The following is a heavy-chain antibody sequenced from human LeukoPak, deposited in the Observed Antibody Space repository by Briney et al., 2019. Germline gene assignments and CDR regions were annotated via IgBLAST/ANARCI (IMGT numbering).Heavy chain of an antibody. J-gene: IGHJ4*02. V-gene: IGHV3-30*02. CDR3: AKDPLGYCSGGSCY. CDR2: IRYDASNT. D-gene: IGHD2-15*01. CDR1: GFTFSSYG. Sequence: GGSLRLSCAASGFTFSSYGMHWVRQAPGKGLEWVAFIRYDASNTYYADSVKGRFTISRDNSKNTVDLQMNSLRPEDTAVYYCAKDPLGYCSGGSCYWGQGTLVTVSS.